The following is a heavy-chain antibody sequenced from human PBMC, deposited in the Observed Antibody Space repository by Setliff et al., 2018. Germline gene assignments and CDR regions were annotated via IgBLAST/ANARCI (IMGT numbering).Heavy chain of an antibody. D-gene: IGHD4-17*01. Sequence: PGGSLRLSCAASGFTFSSYNMNWVRQAPGKGLEWVSAISDSGGSAYYADSVKGRFTISRDNSKNTLYLQMTSLRAEDTAVYYCAKSMTTEIYFDYWGQGTLVTVSS. CDR1: GFTFSSYN. V-gene: IGHV3-23*01. J-gene: IGHJ4*02. CDR2: ISDSGGSA. CDR3: AKSMTTEIYFDY.